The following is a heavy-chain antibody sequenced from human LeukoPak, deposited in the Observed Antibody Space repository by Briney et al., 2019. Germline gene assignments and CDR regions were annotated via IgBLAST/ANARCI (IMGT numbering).Heavy chain of an antibody. V-gene: IGHV3-21*01. CDR1: GFTFSSYS. CDR3: ARDQDYERRFDY. CDR2: ISSSSSYI. J-gene: IGHJ4*02. Sequence: GGSLRLSGAASGFTFSSYSMNWVRQAPGKGLEWVSSISSSSSYIYYADSVKGRFTISRDNAKNSLYLQMNSLRAEDTAVYYCARDQDYERRFDYWGQGTLVTVSS. D-gene: IGHD4-17*01.